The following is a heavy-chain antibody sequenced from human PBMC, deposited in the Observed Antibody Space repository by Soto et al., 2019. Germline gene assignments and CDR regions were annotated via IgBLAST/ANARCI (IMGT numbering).Heavy chain of an antibody. V-gene: IGHV1-8*01. D-gene: IGHD2-15*01. CDR3: ATPGYCSGGSCPSDAFDI. Sequence: GDSVKVSCKASGYTLPSYDINWVRQATGQGLEWMGWMNPNSGNTGYAQKFQGRVTMTEDTSTDTAYMELSSLRSEDTAVYYCATPGYCSGGSCPSDAFDIWGQGTMVTVSS. CDR1: GYTLPSYD. CDR2: MNPNSGNT. J-gene: IGHJ3*02.